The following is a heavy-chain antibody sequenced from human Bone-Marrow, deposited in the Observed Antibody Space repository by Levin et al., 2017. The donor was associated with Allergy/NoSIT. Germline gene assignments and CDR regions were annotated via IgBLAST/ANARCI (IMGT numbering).Heavy chain of an antibody. CDR1: GFSLTTSGVS. J-gene: IGHJ4*02. D-gene: IGHD3-9*01. CDR2: IYWDDDK. V-gene: IGHV2-5*02. Sequence: SGPTLVKPTQTLTLTCTFSGFSLTTSGVSVAWIRQPPGKALEWLALIYWDDDKISIPSLKGRLTVAKGTSKNQVVLTMTNMDPMDTGTYYCAHSDGFGWFRFWGQGAQVTVPA. CDR3: AHSDGFGWFRF.